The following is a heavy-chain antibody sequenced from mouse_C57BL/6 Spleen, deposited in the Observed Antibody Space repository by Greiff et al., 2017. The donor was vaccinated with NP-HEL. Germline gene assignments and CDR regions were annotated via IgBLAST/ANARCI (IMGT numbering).Heavy chain of an antibody. CDR1: GYTFTSYG. D-gene: IGHD3-2*02. V-gene: IGHV1-81*01. CDR3: ARGRDSSGYPYYFDY. CDR2: IYPRSGNT. J-gene: IGHJ2*01. Sequence: VQLQQSGAELARPGASVKLSCKASGYTFTSYGISWVKQRTGQGLEWIGEIYPRSGNTYYNEKFKGKATLTADKSSSTAYMELRSLTSEDSAVYFCARGRDSSGYPYYFDYWGQGTTLTVSS.